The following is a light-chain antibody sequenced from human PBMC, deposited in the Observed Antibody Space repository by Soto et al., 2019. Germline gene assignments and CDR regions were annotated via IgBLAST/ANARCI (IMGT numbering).Light chain of an antibody. CDR2: KVS. CDR1: QSLVYSYGNTY. J-gene: IGKJ5*01. Sequence: DVVMTQSPLSLPVTLGQPASISCRSSQSLVYSYGNTYLNRFQQRPGQSPRRLIYKVSNRDSGVPDRFSGSGCGTDFTLKISRVEAEDVGVYYCMQGTHWPITFGQGTRLEIK. V-gene: IGKV2-30*01. CDR3: MQGTHWPIT.